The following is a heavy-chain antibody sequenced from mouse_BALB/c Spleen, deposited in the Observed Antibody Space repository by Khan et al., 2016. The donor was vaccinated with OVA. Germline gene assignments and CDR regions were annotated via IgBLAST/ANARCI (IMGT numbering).Heavy chain of an antibody. D-gene: IGHD2-10*01. V-gene: IGHV14-3*02. J-gene: IGHJ1*01. CDR1: GFNIKDTY. CDR2: IDPANGNT. Sequence: EVQLQQSGAELVKPGASVKLSCTASGFNIKDTYMHWVKQRPEQGLEWIGRIDPANGNTKYDPKFQGKATITADTSSNTAYLQLSSLTSEDTAVDYCAREGTYFWYFDVWGAGTTVTVAS. CDR3: AREGTYFWYFDV.